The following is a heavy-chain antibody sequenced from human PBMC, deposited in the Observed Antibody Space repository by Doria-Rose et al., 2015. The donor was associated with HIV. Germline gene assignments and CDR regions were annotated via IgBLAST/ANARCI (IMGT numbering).Heavy chain of an antibody. V-gene: IGHV2-26*01. CDR1: GVSLSSPGMG. Sequence: QITLKESGPVLVKPTETLTLTCTVSGVSLSSPGMGVSRIRQPPGKALEWPANIFPDDERSYTTSLKSRLTISRGTSKSQVVLTMTDMDPVDTATYYCARIKSSRWYHKYYFDFWGQGTLVIVSP. CDR3: ARIKSSRWYHKYYFDF. D-gene: IGHD6-13*01. J-gene: IGHJ4*02. CDR2: IFPDDER.